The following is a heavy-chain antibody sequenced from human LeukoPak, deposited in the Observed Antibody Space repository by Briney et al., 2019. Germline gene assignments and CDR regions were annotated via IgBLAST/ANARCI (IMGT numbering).Heavy chain of an antibody. CDR2: IIPIFGTA. CDR1: GGTFSSYA. D-gene: IGHD6-6*01. V-gene: IGHV1-69*06. CDR3: ARDRSYSSSSAVYYYGMDV. J-gene: IGHJ6*02. Sequence: ASVKVSCKASGGTFSSYAISWVRQAPGQGLEWMGGIIPIFGTANYAQKFQGRVTITADTSTSTAYMELRSLRSDDTAVYYCARDRSYSSSSAVYYYGMDVWGQGTTVTVSS.